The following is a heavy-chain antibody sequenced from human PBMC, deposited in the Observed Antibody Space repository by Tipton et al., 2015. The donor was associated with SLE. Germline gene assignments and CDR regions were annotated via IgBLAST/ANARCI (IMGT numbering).Heavy chain of an antibody. J-gene: IGHJ4*02. CDR1: GFTLSGTW. Sequence: SLRLSCAASGFTLSGTWMHCVRQAPGKGLVWVSHISPDGSYTNYADSVKGRFAISRDNAKNTLYLQLNSLRVEDTAVYFCVRGGDNWSLENWGQGSLVTVSS. D-gene: IGHD1-20*01. V-gene: IGHV3-74*01. CDR3: VRGGDNWSLEN. CDR2: ISPDGSYT.